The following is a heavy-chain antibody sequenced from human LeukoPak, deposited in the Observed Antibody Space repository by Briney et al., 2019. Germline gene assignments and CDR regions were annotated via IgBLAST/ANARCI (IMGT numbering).Heavy chain of an antibody. CDR1: GGSFSGYY. CDR3: ARYCRSTSCPGGAFDI. Sequence: PSETLSLTCAVYGGSFSGYYWSWIRQPPGKGLGWIGEINHSGSTNYNPSLKSRVTISVDTSKNQFSLKLSSVTAADTAVYYCARYCRSTSCPGGAFDIWGQGTMVTVSS. V-gene: IGHV4-34*01. D-gene: IGHD2-2*01. CDR2: INHSGST. J-gene: IGHJ3*02.